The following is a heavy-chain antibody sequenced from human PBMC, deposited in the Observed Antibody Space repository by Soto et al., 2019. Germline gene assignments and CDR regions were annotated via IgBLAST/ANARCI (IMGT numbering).Heavy chain of an antibody. CDR2: IYHSGST. CDR3: ARSILGGDSSAAGY. Sequence: QVQLQESGPGLVKPSGTLSLTCAVSGGSISSSNWWSWVRQPPGQGLEWSGEIYHSGSTNYNPSLKSRVTITVDKSKTQFSLQLSSVTAADTAVYYCARSILGGDSSAAGYWGQGTLVTVSS. D-gene: IGHD3-22*01. V-gene: IGHV4-4*02. J-gene: IGHJ4*02. CDR1: GGSISSSNW.